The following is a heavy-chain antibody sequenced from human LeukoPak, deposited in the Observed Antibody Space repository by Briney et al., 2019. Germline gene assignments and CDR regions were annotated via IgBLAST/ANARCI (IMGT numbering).Heavy chain of an antibody. Sequence: TVKVSCKASGGTFSSYAISWVRQAPGQGLEWMGRIIPIFGIANYAQKFQGRVTITADKSTSTAYMELSSLRSEDTAVYYCASRYCGGDCYPTRHLDIWGQGTMVTVSS. CDR1: GGTFSSYA. V-gene: IGHV1-69*04. J-gene: IGHJ3*02. D-gene: IGHD2-21*02. CDR3: ASRYCGGDCYPTRHLDI. CDR2: IIPIFGIA.